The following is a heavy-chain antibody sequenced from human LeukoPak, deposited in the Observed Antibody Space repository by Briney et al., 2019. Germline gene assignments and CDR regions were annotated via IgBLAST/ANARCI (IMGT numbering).Heavy chain of an antibody. CDR2: IKQDGSEI. D-gene: IGHD3-10*01. V-gene: IGHV3-7*04. CDR1: GFNFNSYW. Sequence: GGSLRLSSAASGFNFNSYWMSWVRQAPGKGLECVANIKQDGSEIYFVDSVKGRFTISRDNAKSSLYLQMNSLRGEDTAVYYCARARYGSGGYFFDFWGQGTLVTVSS. J-gene: IGHJ4*02. CDR3: ARARYGSGGYFFDF.